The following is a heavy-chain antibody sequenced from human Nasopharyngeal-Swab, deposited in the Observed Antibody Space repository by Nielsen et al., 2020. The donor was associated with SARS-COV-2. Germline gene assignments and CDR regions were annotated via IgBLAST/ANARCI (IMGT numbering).Heavy chain of an antibody. D-gene: IGHD5-18*01. CDR1: GGSISSGDYY. V-gene: IGHV4-30-4*01. J-gene: IGHJ4*02. CDR3: ARLGYSYGFYYFDY. Sequence: LRLSCTVSGGSISSGDYYWSWIRQPPGKGLEWIGYIYYSGSTYYNPSLKSRVTISVDTSKNQFSLKLSSVTAADTAAYYCARLGYSYGFYYFDYWGQGTLVTVSS. CDR2: IYYSGST.